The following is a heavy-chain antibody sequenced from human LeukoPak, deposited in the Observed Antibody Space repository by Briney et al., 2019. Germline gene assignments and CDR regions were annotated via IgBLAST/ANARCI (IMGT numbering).Heavy chain of an antibody. D-gene: IGHD3-3*01. CDR3: ARLRFLEWLLSGNWFDP. Sequence: SGTLSLTCTLSGGSISSSSYYWGCIRQPPGKRLEWVGSIYYSGSAYYNPSLKSRVTISVDTSKNQLSLKLSSVTAADTAVYYCARLRFLEWLLSGNWFDPWGQGTLVTVSS. J-gene: IGHJ5*02. CDR1: GGSISSSSYY. CDR2: IYYSGSA. V-gene: IGHV4-39*01.